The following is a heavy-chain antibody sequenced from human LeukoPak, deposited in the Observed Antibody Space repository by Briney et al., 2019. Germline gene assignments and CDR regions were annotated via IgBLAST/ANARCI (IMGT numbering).Heavy chain of an antibody. V-gene: IGHV1-69*13. Sequence: ASVKVSCKASGGTFSSYAISWVRQAPGQGLEWMGGIIPIFGTTNYAQKFQGRVTITADESTSTAYMELSSLRSEDTAVYYCARDSKSYYGSGSLELPFDPWGQGTLVTVSS. J-gene: IGHJ5*02. D-gene: IGHD3-10*01. CDR2: IIPIFGTT. CDR3: ARDSKSYYGSGSLELPFDP. CDR1: GGTFSSYA.